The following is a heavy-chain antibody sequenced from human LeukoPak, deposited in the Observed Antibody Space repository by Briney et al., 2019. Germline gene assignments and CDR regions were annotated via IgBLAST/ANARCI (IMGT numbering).Heavy chain of an antibody. J-gene: IGHJ6*03. CDR2: INSDGSST. CDR3: ARGDVSGYYYYYYYMDV. CDR1: GFTFSSYW. D-gene: IGHD3-22*01. V-gene: IGHV3-74*01. Sequence: GGSLRLSCAASGFTFSSYWMHWVRQAPGKGLVWVSRINSDGSSTSYADSVKGRFTISRDNAKNTLYLQMNSLRAEDTAVYYCARGDVSGYYYYYYYMDVWGKGTTVTVSS.